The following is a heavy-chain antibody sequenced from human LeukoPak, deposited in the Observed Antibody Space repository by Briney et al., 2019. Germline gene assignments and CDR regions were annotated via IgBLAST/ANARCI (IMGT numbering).Heavy chain of an antibody. CDR2: IMPLFGTA. D-gene: IGHD4-17*01. V-gene: IGHV1-69*05. CDR3: ARDVHGDYGSGWFDP. CDR1: GGTFNNSA. J-gene: IGHJ5*02. Sequence: SVKVSCKTSGGTFNNSAISWVRQAPGQGVEGLGGIMPLFGTAGYAQKFQGRVTITKDEYTRTVYLELTSLTSDDTAVYYCARDVHGDYGSGWFDPWGQGTLVSVSS.